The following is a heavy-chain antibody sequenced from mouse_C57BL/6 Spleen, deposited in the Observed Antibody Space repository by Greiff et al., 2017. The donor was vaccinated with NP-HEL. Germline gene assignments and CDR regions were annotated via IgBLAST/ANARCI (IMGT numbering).Heavy chain of an antibody. V-gene: IGHV1-64*01. CDR3: ASGGDGYFAY. J-gene: IGHJ3*01. Sequence: VQLQQPGAELVKPGASVKLSCKASGYTFTSYWMHWVKQRPGQGLEWIGMIHPNSGSTNYNEKFKSKATLTVDKSSSTAYMQLSSLASEASAVYYSASGGDGYFAYWGQGTLVTVSA. CDR1: GYTFTSYW. D-gene: IGHD2-3*01. CDR2: IHPNSGST.